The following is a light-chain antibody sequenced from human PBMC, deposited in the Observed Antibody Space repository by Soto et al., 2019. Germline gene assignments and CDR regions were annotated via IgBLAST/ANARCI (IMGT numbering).Light chain of an antibody. Sequence: DIQMTQSPSTLSASVGDRVTITCRASQSISNWLAWYQQKPGKAPKLLIYDASNLESGVPSRFSGSGSGTEFTLTISSLQPDDFATYYCQQYNSYSVFGPGTKVDIK. CDR2: DAS. CDR3: QQYNSYSV. J-gene: IGKJ3*01. V-gene: IGKV1-5*01. CDR1: QSISNW.